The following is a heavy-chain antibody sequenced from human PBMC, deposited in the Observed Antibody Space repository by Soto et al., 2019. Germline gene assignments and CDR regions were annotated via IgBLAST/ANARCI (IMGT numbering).Heavy chain of an antibody. V-gene: IGHV4-34*01. CDR3: ARGGGMTTVTAGKIFDY. J-gene: IGHJ4*02. D-gene: IGHD4-17*01. CDR1: GESFSAYY. CDR2: INQSGST. Sequence: QVQLQQWGAGLLKPSETLSLTCAVYGESFSAYYWGWIRQPPGRGLEWIGDINQSGSTNYNPSLKSRVSISVDTSKNQFSLSLNSVTAADTAVYYCARGGGMTTVTAGKIFDYWGQRGLVTVSS.